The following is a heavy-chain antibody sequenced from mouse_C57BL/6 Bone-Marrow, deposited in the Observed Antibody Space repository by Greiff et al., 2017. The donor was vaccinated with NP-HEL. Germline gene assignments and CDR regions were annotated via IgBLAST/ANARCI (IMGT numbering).Heavy chain of an antibody. V-gene: IGHV5-9-1*02. Sequence: EVMLVESGEGLVKPGGSLKLSCAASGFTFSSYAMSWVRQTPEKRLEWVAYISSGGDYIYYADTVKGRFTLSRDNARNTLYLQMSSLKSEDTAMYYCTRDGYPYYFDYWGQGTTLTVSS. D-gene: IGHD2-3*01. CDR2: ISSGGDYI. CDR1: GFTFSSYA. CDR3: TRDGYPYYFDY. J-gene: IGHJ2*01.